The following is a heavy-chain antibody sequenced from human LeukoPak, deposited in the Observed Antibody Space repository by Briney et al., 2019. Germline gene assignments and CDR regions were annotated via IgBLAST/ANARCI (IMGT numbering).Heavy chain of an antibody. Sequence: SETLSLTCTVSGGSISSGSYYWSWIRQPPGKGLEWIGEINHSGSTNYNPSLKSRVTISVDTSKNQFSLKLSSVTAADTAVYYCARELMVYAANWFDPWGQGTLVTVSS. D-gene: IGHD2-8*01. CDR2: INHSGST. V-gene: IGHV4-39*07. CDR1: GGSISSGSYY. J-gene: IGHJ5*02. CDR3: ARELMVYAANWFDP.